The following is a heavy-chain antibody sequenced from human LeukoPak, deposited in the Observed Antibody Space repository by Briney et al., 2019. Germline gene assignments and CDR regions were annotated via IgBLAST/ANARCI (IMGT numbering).Heavy chain of an antibody. Sequence: SETLSLTCTVSGGSISSSRYYWGWIRQPAGKGLEWIGRIYTSGSTNYNPSLKSRVTISVDTSKNQFSLKLSSVTAADTAVYYCAGEARFPEKYNWFDPWGQGTPVTVSS. V-gene: IGHV4-61*02. D-gene: IGHD2-21*01. CDR2: IYTSGST. J-gene: IGHJ5*02. CDR3: AGEARFPEKYNWFDP. CDR1: GGSISSSRYY.